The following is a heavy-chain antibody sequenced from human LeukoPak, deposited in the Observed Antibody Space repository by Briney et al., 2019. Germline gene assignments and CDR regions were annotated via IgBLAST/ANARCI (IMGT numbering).Heavy chain of an antibody. Sequence: SETLSLTCTVSGGSISSGGYYWSWIRQPPGKGLEWIGEINHSGSTNYNPSLKSRVTISVDTSKNQFSLKLSSVTAADTAVYYCARRRVVPAAIRNYYMDVWGKGTTVTVSS. J-gene: IGHJ6*03. V-gene: IGHV4-39*07. CDR3: ARRRVVPAAIRNYYMDV. CDR1: GGSISSGGYY. D-gene: IGHD2-2*02. CDR2: INHSGST.